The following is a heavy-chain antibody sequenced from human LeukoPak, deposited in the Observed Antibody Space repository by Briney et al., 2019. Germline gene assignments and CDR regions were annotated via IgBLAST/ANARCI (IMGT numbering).Heavy chain of an antibody. CDR3: AKDDDWGRFNH. D-gene: IGHD3-16*01. V-gene: IGHV3-7*01. J-gene: IGHJ1*01. CDR1: GFTFSSYW. CDR2: IKQDGSEK. Sequence: GGSLRLSCAASGFTFSSYWMSWVRQAPGKGLEWVANIKQDGSEKYYVDSVKGRFAISRDNAKNSLYLQMNSLRAEDTAVYYCAKDDDWGRFNHWGQGTLVTVSS.